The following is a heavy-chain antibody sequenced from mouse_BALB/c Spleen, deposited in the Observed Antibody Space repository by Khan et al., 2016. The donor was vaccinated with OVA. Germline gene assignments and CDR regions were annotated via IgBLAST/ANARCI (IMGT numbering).Heavy chain of an antibody. CDR1: GYTFTDYN. J-gene: IGHJ3*01. CDR3: ARDGDDYDGAWFAY. D-gene: IGHD2-4*01. V-gene: IGHV1S29*02. Sequence: VXLQQSGPELVKPGASVKISCKASGYTFTDYNMHWVKQSHGKSLEWIGYIYPYNGGTGYNQKFKSKATLTVDNSSSTAYMELRSLTSEDSAVYYCARDGDDYDGAWFAYWGQGTLVTVSA. CDR2: IYPYNGGT.